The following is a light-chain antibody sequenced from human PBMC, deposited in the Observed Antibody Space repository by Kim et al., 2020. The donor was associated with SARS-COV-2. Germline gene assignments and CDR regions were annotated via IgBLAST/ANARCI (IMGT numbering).Light chain of an antibody. V-gene: IGLV10-54*01. CDR3: SAWDTSLSNWV. CDR2: RNN. J-gene: IGLJ3*02. Sequence: QTAPLTCPWNSNNVGNQGAAWLQQHQSHPPKLLSYRNNNRPSGISERLSASRSGNTASLTITGLQPEDEADYYCSAWDTSLSNWVFGGGTQLTVL. CDR1: SNNVGNQG.